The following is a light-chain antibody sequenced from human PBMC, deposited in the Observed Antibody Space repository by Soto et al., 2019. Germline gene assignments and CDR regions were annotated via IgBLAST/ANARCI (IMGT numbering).Light chain of an antibody. CDR1: SSDVGKYNL. J-gene: IGLJ2*01. Sequence: QSVLTQPASVSGSPGQSITISCTGSSSDVGKYNLVSWYQWHPGKAPKLMIYEDSQRPSGVSNRFSGSKSGNTASLTISGLQAEDEADYDCCSYAGSDIFVVFGGGTKLTVL. CDR3: CSYAGSDIFVV. CDR2: EDS. V-gene: IGLV2-23*02.